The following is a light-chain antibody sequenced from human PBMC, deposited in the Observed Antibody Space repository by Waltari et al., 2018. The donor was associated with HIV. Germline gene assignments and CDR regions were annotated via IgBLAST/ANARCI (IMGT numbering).Light chain of an antibody. CDR2: QNT. Sequence: SFGLTQSPSVSVSPGQTATITCSGEKLGDNYACWYQQKPGQSPMLVIYQNTKRPSGIPERFSGSNSGNTATLTISGTQAMDEADYYCQTWDSTSAYVFGTGTKVTVL. CDR1: KLGDNY. CDR3: QTWDSTSAYV. V-gene: IGLV3-1*01. J-gene: IGLJ1*01.